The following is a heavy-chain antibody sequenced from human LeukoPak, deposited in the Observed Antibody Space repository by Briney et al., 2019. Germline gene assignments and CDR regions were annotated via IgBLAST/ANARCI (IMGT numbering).Heavy chain of an antibody. CDR2: INQDGSVK. J-gene: IGHJ4*02. CDR1: GFTFSHYC. V-gene: IGHV3-7*01. CDR3: SRSREY. Sequence: PGGSLRLSCTASGFTFSHYCMDWVRQAPGKGLEWVANINQDGSVKYYVDSVKGRITISRDNTKNSLSLRMDSLRDDDTAVYYCSRSREYSGQGTLVTVSS.